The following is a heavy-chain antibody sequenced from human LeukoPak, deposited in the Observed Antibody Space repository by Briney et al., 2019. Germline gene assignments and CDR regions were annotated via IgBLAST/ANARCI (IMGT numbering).Heavy chain of an antibody. D-gene: IGHD6-13*01. CDR1: GGSISSSNW. CDR3: ARARWQQLATGFDP. Sequence: SETLSLTCAVSGGSISSSNWWSWVRQPPGKGLGWIGEIYHSGSTNYNPSLKSRVTISVDKSKNQFSLKLSSVTAADTAVYYCARARWQQLATGFDPWGQGTLVTVSS. J-gene: IGHJ5*02. CDR2: IYHSGST. V-gene: IGHV4-4*02.